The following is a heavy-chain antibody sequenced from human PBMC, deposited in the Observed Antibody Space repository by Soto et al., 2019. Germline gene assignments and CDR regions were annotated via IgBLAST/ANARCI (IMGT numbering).Heavy chain of an antibody. V-gene: IGHV2-5*02. CDR2: IYWDDDK. CDR3: AHSKYSRSSFDY. D-gene: IGHD6-6*01. Sequence: ESGPNAGEPTQTLTLTCTFSGFSLSTSDVGVGWIRQPPGKALEWLAIIYWDDDKRYSPSLKSRLTITKDTSKNQVVLTVTNMDPVDTATYYCAHSKYSRSSFDYWGQGTLVTVSS. J-gene: IGHJ4*02. CDR1: GFSLSTSDVG.